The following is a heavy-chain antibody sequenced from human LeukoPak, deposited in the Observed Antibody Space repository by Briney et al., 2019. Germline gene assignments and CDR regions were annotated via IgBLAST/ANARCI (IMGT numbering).Heavy chain of an antibody. CDR2: IYYSGST. V-gene: IGHV4-59*08. Sequence: SETLSLTCTVSDGSISSYYWSWIRQPPGKGLEWIGYIYYSGSTNYNPSLKSRVTISVDTSKNQFSLKLSSVTAADTAVYYCAKYGDYGKGDDYFDYWGQGTLATVSS. D-gene: IGHD4-17*01. CDR3: AKYGDYGKGDDYFDY. J-gene: IGHJ4*02. CDR1: DGSISSYY.